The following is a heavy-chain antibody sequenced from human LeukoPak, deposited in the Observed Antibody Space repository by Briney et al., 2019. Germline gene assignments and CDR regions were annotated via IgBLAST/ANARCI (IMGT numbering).Heavy chain of an antibody. CDR1: GGSVTSTNW. V-gene: IGHV4-4*02. J-gene: IGHJ4*02. CDR3: AREGGFYRPLDY. D-gene: IGHD3-3*01. Sequence: RTSETLSLTCDVSGGSVTSTNWWTWVRQPPGKGLEWIGEVHLDGRTNYNPSLKSRLIMSVDLPESHISLKLTSVTAADTAVYYCAREGGFYRPLDYSGQGTLVTVSS. CDR2: VHLDGRT.